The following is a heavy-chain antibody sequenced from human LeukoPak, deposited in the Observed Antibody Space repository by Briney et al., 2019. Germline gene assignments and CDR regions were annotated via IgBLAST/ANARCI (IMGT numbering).Heavy chain of an antibody. V-gene: IGHV3-74*01. J-gene: IGHJ6*02. CDR1: GFTFSSYW. Sequence: GGSLRLSCAASGFTFSSYWMHWVRQAPGKGLVWVSRINSDGSSTSYADSVKGRFTISRDNAKNTLYLQMNSLRAEDTAVYYRARVPHITMVRGYYYYYGMDVWGQGTTVTVSS. D-gene: IGHD3-10*01. CDR3: ARVPHITMVRGYYYYYGMDV. CDR2: INSDGSST.